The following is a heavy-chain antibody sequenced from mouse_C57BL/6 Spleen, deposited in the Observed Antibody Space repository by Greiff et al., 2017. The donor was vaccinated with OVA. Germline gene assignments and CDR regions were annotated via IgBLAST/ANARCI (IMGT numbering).Heavy chain of an antibody. V-gene: IGHV1-50*01. J-gene: IGHJ2*01. CDR3: ARKGAYYSKEGYFDY. D-gene: IGHD2-5*01. Sequence: QVQLQQPGAELVKPGASVKLSCKASGYTFTSYWMQWVKQRPGQGLEWIGEIDPSDSYTNYTQKFKGKATLTVDTSSSTAYMQLSSLTSEDSAVYYCARKGAYYSKEGYFDYWGQGTTLTVSS. CDR2: IDPSDSYT. CDR1: GYTFTSYW.